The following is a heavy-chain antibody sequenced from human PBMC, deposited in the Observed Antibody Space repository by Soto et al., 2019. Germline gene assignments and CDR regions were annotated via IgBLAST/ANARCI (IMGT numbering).Heavy chain of an antibody. D-gene: IGHD4-17*01. CDR1: GGSISSSSYY. Sequence: PSETLSLTCTVSGGSISSSSYYWGWIRQPPGKGLEWIGSIYYSGSTYYNPSLKSRVTISVDTSKNQFSLKLSSVTAADTAVYYCARHVFEGDYSYWGQGTLVTSPQ. CDR3: ARHVFEGDYSY. CDR2: IYYSGST. V-gene: IGHV4-39*01. J-gene: IGHJ4*02.